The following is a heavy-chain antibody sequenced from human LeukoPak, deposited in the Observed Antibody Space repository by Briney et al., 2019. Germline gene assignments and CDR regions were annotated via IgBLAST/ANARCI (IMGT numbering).Heavy chain of an antibody. CDR2: INPNSGGT. D-gene: IGHD3-22*01. CDR1: EYTFTVYY. J-gene: IGHJ4*02. Sequence: ASVKVSCKASEYTFTVYYMHWVRQAPGQGLEWMGWINPNSGGTNYAQKFQGRVTMTRDTSISTAFMELSRLTSDDTAVYYCARVKTMIIVVSLFDYWGQGTLVTVSS. CDR3: ARVKTMIIVVSLFDY. V-gene: IGHV1-2*02.